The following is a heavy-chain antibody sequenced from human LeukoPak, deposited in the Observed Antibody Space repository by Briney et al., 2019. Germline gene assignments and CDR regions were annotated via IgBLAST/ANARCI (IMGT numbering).Heavy chain of an antibody. V-gene: IGHV3-21*01. D-gene: IGHD1-1*01. Sequence: PGRSLRLSCAASGFTFSSYSMNWVRQAPGKGLEWVSSISSSSSYIYYADSVKGRFTISRDNAKNSLYLQMNSLRAEDTAVYYCARDRGTTGLFDYWGQGTLVTVSS. CDR2: ISSSSSYI. CDR3: ARDRGTTGLFDY. J-gene: IGHJ4*02. CDR1: GFTFSSYS.